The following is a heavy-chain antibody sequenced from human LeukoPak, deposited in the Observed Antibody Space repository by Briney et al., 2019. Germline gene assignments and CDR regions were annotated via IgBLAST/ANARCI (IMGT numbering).Heavy chain of an antibody. CDR2: INPNSGGT. D-gene: IGHD3-16*01. CDR3: AREGGFRVASKGSYYFDY. J-gene: IGHJ4*02. V-gene: IGHV1-2*06. Sequence: GASVKVSCKASGYTFTAYYMHWVRQAPGQGLEWMGRINPNSGGTNYAQKFQGRVTMTRDTSISTAYMGLSRLRSDDTAVYYCAREGGFRVASKGSYYFDYWGQGTLVTVSS. CDR1: GYTFTAYY.